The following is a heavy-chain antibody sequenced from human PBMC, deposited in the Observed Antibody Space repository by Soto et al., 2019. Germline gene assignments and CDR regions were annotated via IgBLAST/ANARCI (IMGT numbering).Heavy chain of an antibody. J-gene: IGHJ6*02. V-gene: IGHV4-34*01. D-gene: IGHD1-26*01. CDR3: ARPAGATYYYYGMDV. Sequence: SATLSLTCAVYGGSFSGYYWSWIRQPPGKGLEWIGEINHSGSTNYNPSLKSRVTISVDTSKNQFSLKLSSVTAADTAVFYCARPAGATYYYYGMDVWGQGTTVTAP. CDR2: INHSGST. CDR1: GGSFSGYY.